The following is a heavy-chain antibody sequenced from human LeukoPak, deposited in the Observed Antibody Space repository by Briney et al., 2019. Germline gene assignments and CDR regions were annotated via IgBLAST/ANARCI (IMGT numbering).Heavy chain of an antibody. V-gene: IGHV4-4*02. D-gene: IGHD2-15*01. CDR2: IFHSGST. Sequence: SETLSLPCTVSGGSISSSNWWSWVRQPPGKGLEWIGEIFHSGSTNYNPSLKSRVTISVDKSKNQFSLNLTSVTAADTAVYYCARDQCSGGSCYSFDPWGQGTLVTVSS. CDR1: GGSISSSNW. J-gene: IGHJ5*02. CDR3: ARDQCSGGSCYSFDP.